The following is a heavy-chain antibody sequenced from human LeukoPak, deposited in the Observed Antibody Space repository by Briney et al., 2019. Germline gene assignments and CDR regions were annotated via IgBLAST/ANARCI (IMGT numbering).Heavy chain of an antibody. CDR1: GYTFTNNA. J-gene: IGHJ4*02. Sequence: ASVKVSCKTSGYTFTNNAINWVRQAPGQGLEWMGWINTNTGNPSYAQGFFTGRYVFSLDTSASTAYLQINGLKADDTAVYYCGRDPKLGIRGYTYGYIDHWGQGTLLTVAS. V-gene: IGHV7-4-1*02. D-gene: IGHD5-18*01. CDR2: INTNTGNP. CDR3: GRDPKLGIRGYTYGYIDH.